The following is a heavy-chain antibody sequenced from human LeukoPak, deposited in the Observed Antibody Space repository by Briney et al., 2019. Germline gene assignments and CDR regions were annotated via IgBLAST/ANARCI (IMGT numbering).Heavy chain of an antibody. CDR1: GFTFSGYS. CDR3: VRESTYAFHI. CDR2: ISSSSSTI. J-gene: IGHJ3*02. D-gene: IGHD2/OR15-2a*01. Sequence: GGSLRLPCAASGFTFSGYSMNWVRQAPGKGLEWVSYISSSSSTIYYADSVKGRFTISRDNARNSLYLQMNSLRDEDTAVYYCVRESTYAFHIWGQGTMVTVSS. V-gene: IGHV3-48*02.